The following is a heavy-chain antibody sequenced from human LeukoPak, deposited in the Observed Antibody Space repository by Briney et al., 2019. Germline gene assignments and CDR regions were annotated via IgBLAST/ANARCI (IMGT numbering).Heavy chain of an antibody. CDR1: KFAFSSYA. Sequence: GGSLRLSCAASKFAFSSYAMSWVRQAPGKGLEWVSAISGGGGNTYYADSVKGRFTISRDNSKNTLYLQMNSLRAEDTAVYYCAKNYCSSTSCLIPFDYWGQGTLVTVSS. CDR3: AKNYCSSTSCLIPFDY. D-gene: IGHD2-2*01. V-gene: IGHV3-23*01. J-gene: IGHJ4*02. CDR2: ISGGGGNT.